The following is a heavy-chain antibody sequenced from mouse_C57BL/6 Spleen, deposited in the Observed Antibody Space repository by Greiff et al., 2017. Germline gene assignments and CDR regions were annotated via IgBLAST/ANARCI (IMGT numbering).Heavy chain of an antibody. V-gene: IGHV1-64*01. CDR1: GYTFTSYW. Sequence: QVQLQQSGAELVKPGASVKLSCKASGYTFTSYWMHWVKQRPGQGLAWIGMIHPNSGSTNYNEKFKSKATLTVDKSSSTAYRQLSSLTSEDSAVYYCARNWATVVATGAMGYWGPGTSVTVSS. CDR2: IHPNSGST. CDR3: ARNWATVVATGAMGY. J-gene: IGHJ4*01. D-gene: IGHD1-1*01.